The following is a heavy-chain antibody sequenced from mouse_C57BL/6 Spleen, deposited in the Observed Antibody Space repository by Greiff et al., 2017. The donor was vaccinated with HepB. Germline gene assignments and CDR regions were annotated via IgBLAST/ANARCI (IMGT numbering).Heavy chain of an antibody. CDR2: INPSNGGT. V-gene: IGHV1-53*01. CDR3: ARGHYYGSSSRWYFDV. CDR1: GYTFTSYW. J-gene: IGHJ1*03. D-gene: IGHD1-1*01. Sequence: QVQLQQPGTELVKPGASVKLSCKASGYTFTSYWMHWVKQRPGQGLEWIGNINPSNGGTNYKEKFKSKATLTVDKYSSTAYMLLRSLTSEVSAVYYCARGHYYGSSSRWYFDVWGTGTTVTVSA.